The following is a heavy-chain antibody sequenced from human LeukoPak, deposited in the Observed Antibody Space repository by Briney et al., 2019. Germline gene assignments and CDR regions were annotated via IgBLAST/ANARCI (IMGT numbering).Heavy chain of an antibody. CDR1: GFTFSNYA. Sequence: GGSLRLSCAASGFTFSNYAVTWVRQAPGKGLEWVSYITSGGSTINYADSVKGRFTISRDNAKNSLYLQMNSLRDEDTAVYYCARSSGGKFDYWGQGTLVTVSS. CDR3: ARSSGGKFDY. D-gene: IGHD1-26*01. J-gene: IGHJ4*02. V-gene: IGHV3-48*02. CDR2: ITSGGSTI.